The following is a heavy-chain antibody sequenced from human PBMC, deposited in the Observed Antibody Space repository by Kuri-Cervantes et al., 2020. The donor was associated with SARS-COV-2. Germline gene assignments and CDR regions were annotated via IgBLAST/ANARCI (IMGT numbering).Heavy chain of an antibody. CDR1: GFTFSSYA. V-gene: IGHV3-30-3*01. D-gene: IGHD2-2*01. Sequence: GGSLRLSCAASGFTFSSYAMHWVRQAPGKGLEWVAVISYDGSNKYYADSVKGRFTISRDNSKNTLYLQMNGLRAEDTAVYYCARGPDIDIVVVPAATRMGRLPWFDPWGQGTLVTVSS. CDR2: ISYDGSNK. J-gene: IGHJ5*02. CDR3: ARGPDIDIVVVPAATRMGRLPWFDP.